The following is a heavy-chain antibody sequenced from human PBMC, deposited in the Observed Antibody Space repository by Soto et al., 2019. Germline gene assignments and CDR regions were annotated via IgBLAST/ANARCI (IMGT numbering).Heavy chain of an antibody. D-gene: IGHD1-20*01. CDR3: AREQYNWKL. CDR2: VYHTGNT. CDR1: GVSITSYY. V-gene: IGHV4-59*01. Sequence: SETLSLTCSVSGVSITSYYWTWIRHSPGKGLELIGYVYHTGNTYYNPSLKSRVTISLDTSKNQVSLRLRSVTAADTAVYYCAREQYNWKLWGQGTLVTVSS. J-gene: IGHJ4*02.